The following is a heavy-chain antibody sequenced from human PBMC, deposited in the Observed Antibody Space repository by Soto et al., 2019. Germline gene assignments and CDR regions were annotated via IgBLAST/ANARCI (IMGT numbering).Heavy chain of an antibody. D-gene: IGHD2-15*01. CDR1: GFSLSNARMG. CDR3: ARNVLGYCSGGSCSHNWFDP. CDR2: IFSNDEK. Sequence: SGPTLVNPTETLTLTCTVSGFSLSNARMGVSWIRQPPGKTLEWLAHIFSNDEKSYSTSLKSRLTISKDTSKSQVVLTTTNMDPVDTATYYCARNVLGYCSGGSCSHNWFDPWGQGTLVTVSS. J-gene: IGHJ5*02. V-gene: IGHV2-26*01.